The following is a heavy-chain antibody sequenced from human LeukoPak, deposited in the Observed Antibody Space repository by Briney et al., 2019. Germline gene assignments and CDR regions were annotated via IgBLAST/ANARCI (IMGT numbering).Heavy chain of an antibody. V-gene: IGHV3-64*01. CDR3: ARVHMEVIPYYFDY. D-gene: IGHD3-16*02. Sequence: GGSLRLSCAASGFTFSSYAMHWVRQAPGKGLEYVSAISSNGGSTYYANSVKGRFTISRDNSKNTLYLQMGSLRAEDMAVYYCARVHMEVIPYYFDYWGQGTLVTVSS. J-gene: IGHJ4*02. CDR1: GFTFSSYA. CDR2: ISSNGGST.